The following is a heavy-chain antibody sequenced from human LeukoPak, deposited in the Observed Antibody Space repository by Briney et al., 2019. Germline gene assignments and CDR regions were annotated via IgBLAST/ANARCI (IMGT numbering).Heavy chain of an antibody. CDR2: INHSGST. V-gene: IGHV4-34*01. D-gene: IGHD3-3*01. J-gene: IGHJ4*02. CDR3: AGNDFWSGYYKSENDY. CDR1: GGPFSGYY. Sequence: PSETLSLTCAVYGGPFSGYYWSWIRQSPGKGLEWIGEINHSGSTNYNPSLKSRVTISVDTSKNQFSLKLSSVTAADTAVYYCAGNDFWSGYYKSENDYWGQGTLVTVSS.